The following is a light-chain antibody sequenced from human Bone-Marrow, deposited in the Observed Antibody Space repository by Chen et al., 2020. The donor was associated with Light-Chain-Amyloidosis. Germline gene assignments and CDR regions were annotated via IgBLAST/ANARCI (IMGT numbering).Light chain of an antibody. V-gene: IGLV3-21*02. CDR2: EDS. CDR1: NITEKN. CDR3: QVWDRSSDRPV. J-gene: IGLJ3*02. Sequence: SYVLTQPPSVSVAPGATAKITCGGPNITEKNVRWYQQKPGQAPVLVGYEDSDRPSGIPERFSGSNSGNTAALTISRVEAGDEADYYCQVWDRSSDRPVFGGGTKLTVL.